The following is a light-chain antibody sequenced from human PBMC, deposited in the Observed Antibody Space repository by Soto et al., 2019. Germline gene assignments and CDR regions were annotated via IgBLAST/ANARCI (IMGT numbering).Light chain of an antibody. Sequence: QSALTQPPSASGSPGQSVTIACTGTSSDVGGYKYVSWYQQHPGKAPKLMIYEVNKRPSGVPDRFSGSKSGHTASLAISGLRSEDEADYYCAAWDDSLSAVVFGGGTKLTVL. CDR1: SSDVGGYKY. J-gene: IGLJ2*01. CDR3: AAWDDSLSAVV. V-gene: IGLV2-8*01. CDR2: EVN.